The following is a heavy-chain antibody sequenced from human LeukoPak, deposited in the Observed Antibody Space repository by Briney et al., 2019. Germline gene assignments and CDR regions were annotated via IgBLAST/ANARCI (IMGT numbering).Heavy chain of an antibody. CDR1: GFTLSSYS. V-gene: IGHV3-21*01. Sequence: PGGSLRLSCAASGFTLSSYSMNWVRQAPGKGLEWVSSISISSSYIYYADSVKGGFTISRDTAQNSLYLHMKSLRDQDTAVYYCARGAERYCSSTSCYTDYWGQGTLVTVSS. D-gene: IGHD2-2*02. J-gene: IGHJ4*02. CDR3: ARGAERYCSSTSCYTDY. CDR2: ISISSSYI.